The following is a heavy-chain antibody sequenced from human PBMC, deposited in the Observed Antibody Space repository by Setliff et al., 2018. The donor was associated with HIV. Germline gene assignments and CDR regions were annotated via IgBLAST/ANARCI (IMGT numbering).Heavy chain of an antibody. V-gene: IGHV4-59*01. CDR3: ARGVRGVIIDWYYFDY. CDR2: IYYSGST. D-gene: IGHD3-10*01. J-gene: IGHJ4*02. Sequence: SETLSLTCTVSGASSIYFWGWIRQPPGKGLEWIGYIYYSGSTNYNPSLKSRVTISVDTSKTQFSLKLSSVTAADTAVYYCARGVRGVIIDWYYFDYWGQGTLVTVSS. CDR1: GASSIYF.